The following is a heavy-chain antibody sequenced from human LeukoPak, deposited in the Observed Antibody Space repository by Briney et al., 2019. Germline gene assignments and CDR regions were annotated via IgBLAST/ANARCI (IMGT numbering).Heavy chain of an antibody. CDR2: IYYSGST. D-gene: IGHD3-16*01. Sequence: SETLTLTCTVSGGSISSYYWNWIRQPPGKGLEWIGYIYYSGSTNYNPSLKSRVTISVDTSKNQFSLNLTSVTAADTAVYYCARFTPQGYGWGGYNRFDPWGQGTLVTVSS. CDR3: ARFTPQGYGWGGYNRFDP. V-gene: IGHV4-59*01. J-gene: IGHJ5*02. CDR1: GGSISSYY.